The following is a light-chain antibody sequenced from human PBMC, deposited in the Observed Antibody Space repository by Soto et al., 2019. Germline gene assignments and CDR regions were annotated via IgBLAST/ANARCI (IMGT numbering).Light chain of an antibody. V-gene: IGKV1-5*03. J-gene: IGKJ2*01. CDR2: ETS. Sequence: DIQMTQSPSTLSASVGDRVTITCRASQSITRWLAWYQWKPGEAPKLLIYETSSLGSGVPSRFSGSRSGTDFTPAISNLQPEDFAGYYCQHYDDYSQYTFGLGTKLEIK. CDR1: QSITRW. CDR3: QHYDDYSQYT.